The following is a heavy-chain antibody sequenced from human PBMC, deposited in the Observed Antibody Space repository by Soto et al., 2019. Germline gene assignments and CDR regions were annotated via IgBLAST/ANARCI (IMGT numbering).Heavy chain of an antibody. V-gene: IGHV4-34*01. CDR1: GGSFTDYY. Sequence: QVQLRQWGAGLLKPSETLVLTCAVSGGSFTDYYWAGIRHPPARGWNWLVEFNHSASSTYNPSLASRVTILVDTSKKQFSLRLTSVTAADTAMYYCARGEYDSSGLYSWAPLGFDVWGQGTTVTVSS. D-gene: IGHD3-22*01. CDR3: ARGEYDSSGLYSWAPLGFDV. J-gene: IGHJ6*02. CDR2: FNHSASS.